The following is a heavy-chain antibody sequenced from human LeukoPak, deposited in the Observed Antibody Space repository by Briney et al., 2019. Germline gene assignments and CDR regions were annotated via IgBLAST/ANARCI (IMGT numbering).Heavy chain of an antibody. CDR3: ARVLLGGIAAAGTGY. D-gene: IGHD6-13*01. CDR1: GYTFTGYY. J-gene: IGHJ4*02. Sequence: ASVKVSCKTSGYTFTGYYMHWVRQAPGQGLEWMGWINPNSGGTNYAQKFQGRVTMTRDTSISTAYMELGRLRSDDTAVYYCARVLLGGIAAAGTGYWGQGTLVTVSS. CDR2: INPNSGGT. V-gene: IGHV1-2*02.